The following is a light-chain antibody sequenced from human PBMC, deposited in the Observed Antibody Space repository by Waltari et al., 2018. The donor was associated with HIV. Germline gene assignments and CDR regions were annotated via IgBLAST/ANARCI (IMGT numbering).Light chain of an antibody. CDR1: RPNIGRFY. CDR2: TNN. Sequence: QSVLTQPPSASRNPGQRVTIPCSGSRPNIGRFYVYWSQHLPGSATKLLIDTNNQRPSGVPDRCSGSKSGTSASLAISGLRSEDEADYYCAAWTDSLRGVVFGGGTKLSVL. J-gene: IGLJ2*01. CDR3: AAWTDSLRGVV. V-gene: IGLV1-47*01.